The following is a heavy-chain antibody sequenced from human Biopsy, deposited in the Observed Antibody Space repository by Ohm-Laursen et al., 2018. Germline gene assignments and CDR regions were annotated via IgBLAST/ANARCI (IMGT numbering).Heavy chain of an antibody. CDR1: GFTFSDYA. CDR2: ITHDGSKT. Sequence: RSLRLSCAAPGFTFSDYAMHWVRQAPGKGLEWVAIITHDGSKTYYADSVEGRFTISRDQFKSTVYLQLNSLRTEDTAIYYCTKERRGWYSERWGQGTLVTVSS. CDR3: TKERRGWYSER. D-gene: IGHD6-19*01. J-gene: IGHJ4*02. V-gene: IGHV3-30*18.